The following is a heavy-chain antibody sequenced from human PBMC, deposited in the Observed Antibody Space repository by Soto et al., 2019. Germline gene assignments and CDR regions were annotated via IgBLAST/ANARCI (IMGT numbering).Heavy chain of an antibody. CDR1: GFTFSNAW. J-gene: IGHJ4*02. CDR2: IKSKTDGGTT. Sequence: GGSLRLSCAASGFTFSNAWMNWVRQAPGKGLEWVGRIKSKTDGGTTDYAAPVKGRFTISRDDSKNTLYLQMNSLKTEDTAVYYCTTDSLGVLLLDYSSSSNDYWGQGTLVTVSS. V-gene: IGHV3-15*07. D-gene: IGHD6-6*01. CDR3: TTDSLGVLLLDYSSSSNDY.